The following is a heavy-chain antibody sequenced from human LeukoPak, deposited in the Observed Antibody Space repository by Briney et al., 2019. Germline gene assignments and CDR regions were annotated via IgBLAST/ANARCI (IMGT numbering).Heavy chain of an antibody. J-gene: IGHJ6*02. CDR1: GFTFSDYY. V-gene: IGHV3-11*04. CDR3: ARDLGSTGDYYFYGMDV. D-gene: IGHD2-15*01. Sequence: PGGSLRLSCAASGFTFSDYYMSWIRQAPGKGLEWVSYISSSGSTIYYADSVKGRFTIPRDNSKNTLSLQMNSLRAEDTAVYYCARDLGSTGDYYFYGMDVWGQGTTVTVSS. CDR2: ISSSGSTI.